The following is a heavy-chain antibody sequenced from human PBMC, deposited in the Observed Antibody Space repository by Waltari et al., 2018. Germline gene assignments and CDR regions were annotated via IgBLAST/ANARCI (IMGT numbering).Heavy chain of an antibody. CDR2: INPSGGST. J-gene: IGHJ4*02. Sequence: QVQLVQSGAEVKKPGASVKVSCKASGYTFTSYYMHWVRQAPGQGLEWMGIINPSGGSTSYAQKFQGRVTMTRDTSTSTVYMELSSLRSEDTAVYYCARSYDILTGPGGFDYWGQGTLVTVSS. CDR1: GYTFTSYY. CDR3: ARSYDILTGPGGFDY. V-gene: IGHV1-46*01. D-gene: IGHD3-9*01.